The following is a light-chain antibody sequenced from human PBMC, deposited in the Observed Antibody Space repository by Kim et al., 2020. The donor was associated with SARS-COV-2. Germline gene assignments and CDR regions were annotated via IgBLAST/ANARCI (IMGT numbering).Light chain of an antibody. J-gene: IGKJ1*01. Sequence: ASVGDRVTITCRASQDIANSLAWYQQKPGKVPKVLIYAASTLQPGVPSRFSGSGSGTEFTLTIGSLQTEDVATYYCQKYNSAPWTFGPGTKVDIK. CDR1: QDIANS. CDR2: AAS. CDR3: QKYNSAPWT. V-gene: IGKV1-27*01.